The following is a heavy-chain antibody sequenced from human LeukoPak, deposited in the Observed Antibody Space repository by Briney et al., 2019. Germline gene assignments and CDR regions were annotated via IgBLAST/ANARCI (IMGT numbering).Heavy chain of an antibody. CDR3: ARGRGVYGSGSYYYYYYMDV. Sequence: PSETLSLTCTVSGYSISSGYYWGWIRQPPGKGLEWIGSIYHSGSTYYNPSLKSRVTISVDTSKNQFSLKLSSVTAADTAVYYCARGRGVYGSGSYYYYYYMDVWGKGTTVTVSS. J-gene: IGHJ6*03. CDR1: GYSISSGYY. V-gene: IGHV4-38-2*02. CDR2: IYHSGST. D-gene: IGHD3-10*01.